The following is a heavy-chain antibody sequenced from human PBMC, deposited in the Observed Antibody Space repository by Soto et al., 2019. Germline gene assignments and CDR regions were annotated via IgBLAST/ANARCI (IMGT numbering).Heavy chain of an antibody. CDR3: ARSAKKTWLPDF. D-gene: IGHD5-12*01. V-gene: IGHV1-3*01. J-gene: IGHJ1*01. Sequence: ASVKVSCKASGFSFIDYSILWVRQAPGQSLEWLGWINAGNGNTKHSHKFQDRVTITSDTSATTTYMELRSLRSEDTAVFYCARSAKKTWLPDFWGQGTLVTVSS. CDR1: GFSFIDYS. CDR2: INAGNGNT.